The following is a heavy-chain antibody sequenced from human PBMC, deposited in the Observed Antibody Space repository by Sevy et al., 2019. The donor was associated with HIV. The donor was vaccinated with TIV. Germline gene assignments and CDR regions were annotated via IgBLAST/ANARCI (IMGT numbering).Heavy chain of an antibody. CDR1: GFTVNTNY. CDR2: IYSGGST. Sequence: GGSLRLSCTASGFTVNTNYMSWVRQAPEKGLEWVSVIYSGGSTYYADSVKGRFTISRDNSKNTVYLQMNSLRAEDTAVYDCARFSGDSKGTAFDYWGQGTLVTVSS. D-gene: IGHD2-21*01. J-gene: IGHJ4*02. CDR3: ARFSGDSKGTAFDY. V-gene: IGHV3-53*01.